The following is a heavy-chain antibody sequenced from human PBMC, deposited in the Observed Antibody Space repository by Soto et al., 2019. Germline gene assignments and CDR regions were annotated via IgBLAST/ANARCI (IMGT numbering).Heavy chain of an antibody. CDR3: ARESSYCSTTACYTGFES. CDR2: IYYSGST. J-gene: IGHJ4*02. V-gene: IGHV4-30-4*01. CDR1: GGSISSANYY. Sequence: SETLSLTCTVSGGSISSANYYWSWIRQPPGKDLGWIGFIYYSGSTYYNPSLRSRITISIDTSKNQFSLKLSSVTAADTAVYFCARESSYCSTTACYTGFESWGQGALVTVSS. D-gene: IGHD2-2*02.